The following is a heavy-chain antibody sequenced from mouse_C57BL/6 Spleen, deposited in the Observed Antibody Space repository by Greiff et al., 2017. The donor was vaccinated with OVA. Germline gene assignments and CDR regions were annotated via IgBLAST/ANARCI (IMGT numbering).Heavy chain of an antibody. J-gene: IGHJ2*01. V-gene: IGHV5-17*01. D-gene: IGHD1-1*02. Sequence: EVMLVESGGGLVKPGGSLKLSCAASGFTFSDYGMHWVRQAPEKGLEWVAYISSGSSTIYYADTVKGRFPISRDNAKNTLFLQMTSLRSEDTAMYYCARQILVLLDYWGQGTTLTVSS. CDR3: ARQILVLLDY. CDR2: ISSGSSTI. CDR1: GFTFSDYG.